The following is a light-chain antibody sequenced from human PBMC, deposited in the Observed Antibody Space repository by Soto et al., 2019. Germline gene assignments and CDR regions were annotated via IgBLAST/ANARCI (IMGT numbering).Light chain of an antibody. CDR3: SSYTRSGTYV. J-gene: IGLJ1*01. V-gene: IGLV2-14*01. CDR2: DVS. CDR1: SSDVGGYNY. Sequence: QSVLTQPASVSGSPGQSIAVSCTGTSSDVGGYNYVSWYQQHPGKAPKLMIYDVSNRPSGVSNRFSGSKSGNTASLTISGLQAEDEADYYCSSYTRSGTYVFGSGTKVTVL.